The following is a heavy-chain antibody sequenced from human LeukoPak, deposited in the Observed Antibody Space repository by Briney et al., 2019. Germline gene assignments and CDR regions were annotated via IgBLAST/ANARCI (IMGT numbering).Heavy chain of an antibody. CDR3: ARGYCSGGSCYPESYYYGMDV. CDR2: INPNSGGT. Sequence: ASVKVSCKASGYTFTGYYMHWVRQAPGQGLEWMGWINPNSGGTNYAQKFQGRVTVTRDTSISTAYMELSRLRSDDTAVYYCARGYCSGGSCYPESYYYGMDVWGQGTTVTVSS. V-gene: IGHV1-2*02. J-gene: IGHJ6*02. D-gene: IGHD2-15*01. CDR1: GYTFTGYY.